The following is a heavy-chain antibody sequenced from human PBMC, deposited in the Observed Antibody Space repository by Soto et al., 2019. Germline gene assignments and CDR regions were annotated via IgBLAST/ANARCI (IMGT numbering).Heavy chain of an antibody. Sequence: QVQLQESGPGLVKPSQTLSLTCTVSGGSISSGGYYWSWIRQHPGKGLEWIGYIYYSGSTYYNPSIKSRVTISVDTSKNQFSLKLSSVTAADTAVYYCARGVDYGDYGMENWFDPWGQGTLVTVSS. CDR2: IYYSGST. CDR3: ARGVDYGDYGMENWFDP. V-gene: IGHV4-31*03. D-gene: IGHD4-17*01. J-gene: IGHJ5*02. CDR1: GGSISSGGYY.